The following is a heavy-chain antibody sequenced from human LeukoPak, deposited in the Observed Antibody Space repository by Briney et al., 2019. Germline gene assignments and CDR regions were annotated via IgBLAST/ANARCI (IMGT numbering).Heavy chain of an antibody. D-gene: IGHD3-10*01. J-gene: IGHJ4*02. V-gene: IGHV1-18*01. CDR1: GYTFTSYG. CDR2: ISAYKGNT. Sequence: VASVKVSCKASGYTFTSYGISWVRQAPGQGLEWMGWISAYKGNTNYAQKLQGRVTMTTDTSTSTAYMELRSLRSDDTAVYYCASVGFGELPDYWGQGTVVTVCS. CDR3: ASVGFGELPDY.